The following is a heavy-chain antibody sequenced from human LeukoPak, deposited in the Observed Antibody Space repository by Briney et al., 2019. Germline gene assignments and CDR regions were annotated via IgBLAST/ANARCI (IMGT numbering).Heavy chain of an antibody. D-gene: IGHD2-2*01. CDR2: ISYDGSNK. Sequence: PGGSLRLSCAASGFTFSSYGMHWVRQAPGKGLEWVAVISYDGSNKYYADSVKGRFTISRDNSKNTLYLQMNSLRAEDTAVYYCAKSGLAGLRRGDIVVVPAAMHTPSRDGYKLDYWGQGTLVTVSS. J-gene: IGHJ4*02. CDR3: AKSGLAGLRRGDIVVVPAAMHTPSRDGYKLDY. CDR1: GFTFSSYG. V-gene: IGHV3-30*18.